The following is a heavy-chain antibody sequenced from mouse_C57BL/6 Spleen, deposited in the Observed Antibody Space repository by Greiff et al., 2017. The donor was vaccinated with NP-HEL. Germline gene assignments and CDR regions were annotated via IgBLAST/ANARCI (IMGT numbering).Heavy chain of an antibody. CDR2: IDPSDSYT. Sequence: VQLSCKASGYTFTSYWMHWVKQRPGQGLEWIGEIDPSDSYTNYNQKFKGKSTLTVDKSSSTAYMQLSSLTSEDSAVYYCARATTGTEDYFDYWGQGTTLTVSS. D-gene: IGHD4-1*01. CDR3: ARATTGTEDYFDY. V-gene: IGHV1-69*01. J-gene: IGHJ2*01. CDR1: GYTFTSYW.